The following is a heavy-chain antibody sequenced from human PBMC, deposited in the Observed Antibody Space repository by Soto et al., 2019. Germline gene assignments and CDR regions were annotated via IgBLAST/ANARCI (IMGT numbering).Heavy chain of an antibody. V-gene: IGHV3-9*01. CDR2: ISWNSGSI. J-gene: IGHJ6*02. Sequence: EVQLVESGGGLVQPGRSLRLSCAASGFTFDDYAMHWVRQAPGKGLEWVSGISWNSGSIGYADSVKGRFTISRDNAKNSLFLQMNSLRAEDTALYYCAKSPYSNYAYAMDVWGQGTTVTVSS. D-gene: IGHD4-4*01. CDR3: AKSPYSNYAYAMDV. CDR1: GFTFDDYA.